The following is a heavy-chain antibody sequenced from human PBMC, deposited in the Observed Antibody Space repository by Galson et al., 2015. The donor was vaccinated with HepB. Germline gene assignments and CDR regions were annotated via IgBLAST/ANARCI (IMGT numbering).Heavy chain of an antibody. CDR3: AASSVAAPINAG. D-gene: IGHD6-6*01. J-gene: IGHJ4*02. CDR2: ISSSAYT. CDR1: GFTFGDYY. Sequence: SLRLSCAASGFTFGDYYMSWIRQAPGKGLEWVSYISSSAYTNYAESVKGRFTISRDNPKNSVYMEMNSLRVEDTAIYYCAASSVAAPINAGWGQGTLVTVSS. V-gene: IGHV3-11*06.